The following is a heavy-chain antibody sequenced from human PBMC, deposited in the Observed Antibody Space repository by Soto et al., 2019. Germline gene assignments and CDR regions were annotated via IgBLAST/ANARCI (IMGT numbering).Heavy chain of an antibody. CDR1: GFTFSSYA. J-gene: IGHJ3*02. CDR2: ISYDGSNK. D-gene: IGHD4-17*01. CDR3: ARVHQRYGDYGYGAFDI. Sequence: QVQLVESGGGVVQPGRSLRLSCAASGFTFSSYAMHWVRQAPGKGLEWVAVISYDGSNKYYADSVKGRFTISRDNSKKSLYLQMNSLRAEDTAVYYCARVHQRYGDYGYGAFDIWGQGTMVTVSS. V-gene: IGHV3-30-3*01.